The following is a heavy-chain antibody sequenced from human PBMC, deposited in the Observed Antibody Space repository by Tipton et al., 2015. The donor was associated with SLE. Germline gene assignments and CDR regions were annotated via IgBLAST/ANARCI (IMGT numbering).Heavy chain of an antibody. J-gene: IGHJ3*02. D-gene: IGHD4-17*01. Sequence: TLSLTCAVSGYSISSGYYWGWIRQPPGKGLEWIGSIYHSGSTYYNPSLKSRVTISVDTSKNQFSLKLSFVTAADTAVYYCASDLTYGDYLLGAFDIWGQGTMVTVSS. CDR3: ASDLTYGDYLLGAFDI. CDR1: GYSISSGYY. V-gene: IGHV4-38-2*01. CDR2: IYHSGST.